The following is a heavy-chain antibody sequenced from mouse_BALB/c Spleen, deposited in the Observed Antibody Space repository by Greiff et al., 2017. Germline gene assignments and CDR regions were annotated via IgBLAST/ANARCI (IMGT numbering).Heavy chain of an antibody. J-gene: IGHJ4*01. CDR2: IAPGSGST. D-gene: IGHD2-1*01. V-gene: IGHV1S41*01. CDR3: ARRGIYYGNYFYAMDY. Sequence: DLVKPGASVKLSCKASGYTFTSYWINWIKQRPGQGLEWIGRIAPGSGSTYYNEMFKGKATLTVDTSSSTAYIQLSSLSSEDSAVYYCARRGIYYGNYFYAMDYWGQGTSVTVSS. CDR1: GYTFTSYW.